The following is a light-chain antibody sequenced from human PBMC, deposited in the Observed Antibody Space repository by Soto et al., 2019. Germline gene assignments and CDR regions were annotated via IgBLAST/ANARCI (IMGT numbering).Light chain of an antibody. Sequence: IQSPQTPSSPSASVWDRNTNHCRASQSISSYLNWYQQKPGKAPKLLIYAASTLQSGVPSRFSGSGSGTDFTLTISCLQSEDFATYYCQQYYSYPITFGQVTRLEI. CDR3: QQYYSYPIT. J-gene: IGKJ5*01. V-gene: IGKV1-39*01. CDR2: AAS. CDR1: QSISSY.